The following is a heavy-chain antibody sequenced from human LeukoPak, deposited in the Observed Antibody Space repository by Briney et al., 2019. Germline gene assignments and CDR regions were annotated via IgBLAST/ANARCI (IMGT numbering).Heavy chain of an antibody. Sequence: GGSLRLSCAAYGFAFSDYSMNWIRQAPGKGLEWVSSITTSSRSYTNYADSVKGRFTISRDNARNSLYLQMNSLRPEETAVYYCARDGEYSYGYGFDYWGQGTLVTVSS. CDR3: ARDGEYSYGYGFDY. J-gene: IGHJ4*02. CDR1: GFAFSDYS. CDR2: ITTSSRS. D-gene: IGHD5-18*01. V-gene: IGHV3-11*06.